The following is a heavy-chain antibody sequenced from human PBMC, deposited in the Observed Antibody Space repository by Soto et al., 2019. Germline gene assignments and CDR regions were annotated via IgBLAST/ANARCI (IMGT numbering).Heavy chain of an antibody. Sequence: PGESLKISCKGSGYSFTSYWIGWVRQMPGKGLEWMGIIYPGDSDTRYSPSFQGQVTISADKSISTAYLQWSSLKASDTAMYYCARHSFLEGLGGGMDVWGQGTTVTVSS. V-gene: IGHV5-51*01. CDR2: IYPGDSDT. D-gene: IGHD3-3*02. J-gene: IGHJ6*02. CDR1: GYSFTSYW. CDR3: ARHSFLEGLGGGMDV.